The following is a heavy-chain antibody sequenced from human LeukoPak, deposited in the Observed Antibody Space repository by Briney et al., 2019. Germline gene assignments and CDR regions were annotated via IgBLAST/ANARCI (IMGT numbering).Heavy chain of an antibody. V-gene: IGHV4-31*03. J-gene: IGHJ4*02. Sequence: SETLSLTCTVSGDSISSGGYYWSWIRQHPGKGLEWIGYIYYSGSTYYNPSLKSRVTISVDTSKNQFSLKLSSVTAADTAVYYCARAVGDYFDYWGQGTLVTVSS. CDR3: ARAVGDYFDY. CDR2: IYYSGST. D-gene: IGHD2-15*01. CDR1: GDSISSGGYY.